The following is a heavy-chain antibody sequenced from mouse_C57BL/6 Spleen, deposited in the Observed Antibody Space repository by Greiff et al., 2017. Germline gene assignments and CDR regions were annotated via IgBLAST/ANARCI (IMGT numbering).Heavy chain of an antibody. V-gene: IGHV14-4*01. CDR3: TTSKLLAY. CDR2: IDPDSGDT. D-gene: IGHD1-1*01. CDR1: GFTITGDY. J-gene: IGHJ3*01. Sequence: VQLQQPGAELVRPGASVKLSCTASGFTITGDYMPWVKQRPGQGLEWIGCIDPDSGDTKYASKFQGKAPLTADTSSNTAYLQLSSLTSEDTAVYYCTTSKLLAYWGQGTLVTVSA.